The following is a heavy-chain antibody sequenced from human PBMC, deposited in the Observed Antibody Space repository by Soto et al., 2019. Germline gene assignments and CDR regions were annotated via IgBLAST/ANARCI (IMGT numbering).Heavy chain of an antibody. CDR3: TTDRGYGDLYSFEY. Sequence: PGWSLRLSCAASGFTFSNAWMSLVRQAPGKGLEWVGRIKSKTDGGTTDYAAPVKGRFTISRDDSKNTLYLQMNSLKTEDTAVYYCTTDRGYGDLYSFEYWGKGTLVTVSS. V-gene: IGHV3-15*01. CDR1: GFTFSNAW. J-gene: IGHJ4*02. D-gene: IGHD4-17*01. CDR2: IKSKTDGGTT.